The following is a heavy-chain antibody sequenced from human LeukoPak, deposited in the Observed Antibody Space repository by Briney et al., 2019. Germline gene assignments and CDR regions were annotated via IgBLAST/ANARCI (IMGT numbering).Heavy chain of an antibody. Sequence: GGSLRLSCAASGFTFSSYWMSWVRQAPGEGLEWVANIKQDESEKYYVDSVKGRFTISRDNAKNSLYLQMNSLRAEDTAVYYCARDWDYDILTGYSPEGYWGQGTLVTVSS. CDR1: GFTFSSYW. D-gene: IGHD3-9*01. V-gene: IGHV3-7*01. CDR3: ARDWDYDILTGYSPEGY. J-gene: IGHJ4*02. CDR2: IKQDESEK.